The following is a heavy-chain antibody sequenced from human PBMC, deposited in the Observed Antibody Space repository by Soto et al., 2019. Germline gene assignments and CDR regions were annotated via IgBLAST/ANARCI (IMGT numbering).Heavy chain of an antibody. CDR3: ARESNVAVGPLPMDV. CDR2: IYYSGST. D-gene: IGHD2-15*01. Sequence: SETLSLTCPVSGGSLSSYYLSWIRQPPGKGLEWIGYIYYSGSTNYNPSLKSRVTISVDTSKNQFSLKLSSVTAADTAVYYCARESNVAVGPLPMDVWGQGTTVTVS. J-gene: IGHJ6*02. CDR1: GGSLSSYY. V-gene: IGHV4-59*01.